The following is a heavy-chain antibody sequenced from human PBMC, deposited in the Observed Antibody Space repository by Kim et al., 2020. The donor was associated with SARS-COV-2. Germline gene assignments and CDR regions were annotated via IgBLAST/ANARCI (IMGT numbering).Heavy chain of an antibody. CDR2: GNGDT. Sequence: GNGDTKYSQKFHGIVTITRDTSASTAYMELSSLRSEDTAVYYCARGEGDPWGQGTLVTVSS. V-gene: IGHV1-3*01. CDR3: ARGEGDP. J-gene: IGHJ5*02.